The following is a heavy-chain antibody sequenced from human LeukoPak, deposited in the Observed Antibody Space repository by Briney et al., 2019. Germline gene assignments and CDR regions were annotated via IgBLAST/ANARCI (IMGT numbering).Heavy chain of an antibody. CDR1: GFTFSSYW. D-gene: IGHD1-26*01. Sequence: GGSLRLSCAASGFTFSSYWMSWVRQAPGRGGEGVANIKQDGSEKYYVDSVKGRFPLPRDKAKNSLYLQMNSLRAEDTAVYYCARDFESGDYWGQGPLVTVSS. J-gene: IGHJ4*02. CDR2: IKQDGSEK. CDR3: ARDFESGDY. V-gene: IGHV3-7*01.